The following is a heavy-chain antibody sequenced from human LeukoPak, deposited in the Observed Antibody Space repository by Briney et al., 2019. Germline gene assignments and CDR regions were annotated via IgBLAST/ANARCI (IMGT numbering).Heavy chain of an antibody. CDR2: ISPSGGST. CDR3: ARDGSGWYGWFDP. CDR1: GYTFTSNY. V-gene: IGHV1-46*01. Sequence: ASVKVSCKAFGYTFTSNYMHWVRQAPGQGPEWMGVISPSGGSTTYAQKFQGRVTLTTDTSTSTVYMELSSLISDDTAVYYCARDGSGWYGWFDPWGQGTLVTVSS. J-gene: IGHJ5*02. D-gene: IGHD6-19*01.